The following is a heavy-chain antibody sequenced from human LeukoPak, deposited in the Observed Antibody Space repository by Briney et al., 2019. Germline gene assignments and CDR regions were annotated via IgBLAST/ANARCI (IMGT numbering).Heavy chain of an antibody. D-gene: IGHD3-22*01. V-gene: IGHV3-48*01. J-gene: IGHJ4*02. Sequence: GGSLRLSCAASGFTFSSFAMSWVRQAPGQGLEWVSSISSTAATTYYADSVKGRFTISRDNAKNSLYLQMNSLRAEDTAVYYCARDSSGYIFDYWGQGTLVTVSS. CDR2: ISSTAATT. CDR1: GFTFSSFA. CDR3: ARDSSGYIFDY.